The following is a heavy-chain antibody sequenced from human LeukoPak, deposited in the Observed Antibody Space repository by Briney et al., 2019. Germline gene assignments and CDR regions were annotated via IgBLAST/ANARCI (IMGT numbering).Heavy chain of an antibody. CDR2: ISSSGSNI. V-gene: IGHV3-48*03. Sequence: PGGSLRLSCAASGFTFSSYEMNWVRQAPGKGLEWVSYISSSGSNIYYADSVKGRFTISRDNAKNSLYLQMNSLRAEDTAVYYCAREYAPISMIVVVNAFDMWGQGTMVTV. CDR1: GFTFSSYE. CDR3: AREYAPISMIVVVNAFDM. D-gene: IGHD3-22*01. J-gene: IGHJ3*02.